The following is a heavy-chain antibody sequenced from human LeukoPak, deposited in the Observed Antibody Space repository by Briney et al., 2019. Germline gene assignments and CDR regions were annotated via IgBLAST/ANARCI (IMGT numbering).Heavy chain of an antibody. V-gene: IGHV3-23*01. CDR1: GFTFSSYA. J-gene: IGHJ4*02. Sequence: GGSLRLSCAASGFTFSSYAMSWVRQAPGKGLEWVSVIRDSGGTTYYAASVKGRSTISRDSSKNTLYLKMNSLRAEDTAVYYCAKIPAYYYYDSSGSYYYFDHWGQGTLVTVS. D-gene: IGHD3-22*01. CDR3: AKIPAYYYYDSSGSYYYFDH. CDR2: IRDSGGTT.